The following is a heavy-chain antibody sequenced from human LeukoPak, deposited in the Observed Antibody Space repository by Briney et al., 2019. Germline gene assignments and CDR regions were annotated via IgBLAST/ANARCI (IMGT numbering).Heavy chain of an antibody. J-gene: IGHJ4*02. V-gene: IGHV1-24*01. CDR2: FDPEDGET. CDR1: GYTLTELS. CDR3: ATMVEATITGAPDY. D-gene: IGHD5-12*01. Sequence: ASVKVSCKVSGYTLTELSMHWVRQAPGKGLEWMGGFDPEDGETIYAQKFQSSVTMTEDTSTDTAYMELSSLRSEDTAVYYCATMVEATITGAPDYWGQGTLVTVSS.